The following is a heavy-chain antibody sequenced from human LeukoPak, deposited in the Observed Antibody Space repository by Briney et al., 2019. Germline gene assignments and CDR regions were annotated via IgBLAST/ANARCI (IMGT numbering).Heavy chain of an antibody. V-gene: IGHV3-23*01. CDR1: GFTFSSYA. Sequence: GGSLRLSCAASGFTFSSYAMSWVRQAPGKGLEWVSAISGSGGSTYYADSVKGRFTISRDNSKNTLYLQMNSLRAEDTAVYYCARARVVITTALQYWGQGTLVTVFS. CDR2: ISGSGGST. D-gene: IGHD3-22*01. CDR3: ARARVVITTALQY. J-gene: IGHJ4*02.